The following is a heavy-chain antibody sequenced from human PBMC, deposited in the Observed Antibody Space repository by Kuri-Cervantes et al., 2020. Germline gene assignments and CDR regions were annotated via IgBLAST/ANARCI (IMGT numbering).Heavy chain of an antibody. CDR2: INPNSGNT. CDR3: ARDLKAFPYVY. CDR1: GYTFTGYY. V-gene: IGHV1-8*02. D-gene: IGHD3-10*02. J-gene: IGHJ4*02. Sequence: ASAKVSCKASGYTFTGYYIHWVRQAPGQGLEWMGWINPNSGNTGYAQKFQGRVTMTRNTSISTAYMELRSLRSDDTAVYYCARDLKAFPYVYWGQGTLVTVSS.